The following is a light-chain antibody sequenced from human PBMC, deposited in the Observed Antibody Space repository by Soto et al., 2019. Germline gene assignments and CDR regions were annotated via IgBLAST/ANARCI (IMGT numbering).Light chain of an antibody. CDR2: EDN. CDR1: SGSIASNY. J-gene: IGLJ3*02. Sequence: NFMLTQPHSVSDSPGKTVIISCTRSSGSIASNYVQWYQQRPGSSPTTVIYEDNQRPSGVPDRFYGSIDSSSNSASLTISGLETEDEADYYCQSYDATTQVFGGGTQVTVL. CDR3: QSYDATTQV. V-gene: IGLV6-57*01.